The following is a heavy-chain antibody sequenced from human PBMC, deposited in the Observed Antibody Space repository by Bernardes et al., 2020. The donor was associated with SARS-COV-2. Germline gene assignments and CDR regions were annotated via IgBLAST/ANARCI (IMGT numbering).Heavy chain of an antibody. CDR3: ARLRGSAFFFDS. D-gene: IGHD2-15*01. Sequence: GGSLRLSCTASGFTFSDNYMSWIRQAPGKGLEWLSDISGSGRTINYADSVKGRFTLSRDNAKNSLFLEMNSLRAEDTAVYYCARLRGSAFFFDSWGQGTVVTVSS. CDR1: GFTFSDNY. J-gene: IGHJ4*02. CDR2: ISGSGRTI. V-gene: IGHV3-11*01.